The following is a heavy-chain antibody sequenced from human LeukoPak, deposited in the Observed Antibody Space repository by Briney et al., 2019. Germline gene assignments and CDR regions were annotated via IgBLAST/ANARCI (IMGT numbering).Heavy chain of an antibody. CDR3: TSYYYDSSGYYNFDY. CDR1: GGSISSYY. CDR2: IYYSGST. Sequence: SGTLSLTFTVPGGSISSYYWSWIRPPPGKGLEWIGYIYYSGSTNYNPSLKSRVTISVDTSKHQFSLKLSSVTAADTAVYYCTSYYYDSSGYYNFDYWGQGTLVSVSS. D-gene: IGHD3-22*01. J-gene: IGHJ4*02. V-gene: IGHV4-59*01.